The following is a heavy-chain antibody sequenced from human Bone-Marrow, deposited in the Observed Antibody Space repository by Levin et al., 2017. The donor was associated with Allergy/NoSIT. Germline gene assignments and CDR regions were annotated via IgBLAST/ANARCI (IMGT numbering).Heavy chain of an antibody. CDR3: ARALSYCGRDCAADY. CDR1: GFTFGDYY. J-gene: IGHJ4*02. V-gene: IGHV3-11*05. D-gene: IGHD2-21*02. Sequence: GESLKISCAASGFTFGDYYMNWIRQAPGKGLEWVSYISSSSSYTDYADSVKGRFTISRDNAKNSLYLQINSLRAEDTAVYYCARALSYCGRDCAADYWGQGTLVTVSS. CDR2: ISSSSSYT.